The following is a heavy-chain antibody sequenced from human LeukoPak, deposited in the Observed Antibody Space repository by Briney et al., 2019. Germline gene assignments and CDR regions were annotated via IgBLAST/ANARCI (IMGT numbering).Heavy chain of an antibody. CDR2: MNPNSGNT. CDR3: ARELRGELTGFYYYYYMDV. Sequence: GASVKVSCKASGYTFTSYDINWVRQATGQGLEWMGWMNPNSGNTGYAQKFQGRVTITRNTSISTAYMELSSLRSEDTAVYYCARELRGELTGFYYYYYMDVWGKGTTVTVSS. D-gene: IGHD3-9*01. CDR1: GYTFTSYD. J-gene: IGHJ6*03. V-gene: IGHV1-8*03.